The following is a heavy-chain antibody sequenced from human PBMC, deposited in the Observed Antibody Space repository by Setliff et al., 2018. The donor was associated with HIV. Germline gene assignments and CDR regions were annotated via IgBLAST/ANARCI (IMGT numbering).Heavy chain of an antibody. V-gene: IGHV3-66*02. Sequence: PGGSLRLSCAASGFTVSSNYMSWVRQAPGKGLEWVSVIYSGGSTCYADSVKGRFTISRDNSKNTLYLQMNSLRAEDTAVYYCAKIQNPQGYYYDSSGYYPHPGSPDYWGQGTLVTVSS. CDR2: IYSGGST. CDR3: AKIQNPQGYYYDSSGYYPHPGSPDY. CDR1: GFTVSSNY. J-gene: IGHJ4*02. D-gene: IGHD3-22*01.